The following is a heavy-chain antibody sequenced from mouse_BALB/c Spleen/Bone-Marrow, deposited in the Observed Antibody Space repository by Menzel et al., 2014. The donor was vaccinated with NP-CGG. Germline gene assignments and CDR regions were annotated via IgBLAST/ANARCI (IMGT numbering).Heavy chain of an antibody. CDR1: GYTFIDYN. CDR2: IFPYNGGT. D-gene: IGHD2-14*01. CDR3: ARFRYDWYFDV. V-gene: IGHV1S29*02. J-gene: IGHJ1*01. Sequence: EVQLHQSGPELVKPGASVKISCKASGYTFIDYNMHWVKQSHGKTLAWTGYIFPYNGGTGYKQKFKSKATFTVDNSSSTAYMELRSLTAEDSAVYYCARFRYDWYFDVWGAGTTVTVSS.